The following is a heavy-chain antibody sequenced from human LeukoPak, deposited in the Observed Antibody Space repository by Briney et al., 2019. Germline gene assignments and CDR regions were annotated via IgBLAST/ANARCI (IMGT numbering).Heavy chain of an antibody. V-gene: IGHV3-30*18. CDR2: ISDDGRRK. CDR1: GFTFISYG. CDR3: AKRPSDYGDYVSYFDH. J-gene: IGHJ4*02. Sequence: GGSLRLSCAASGFTFISYGMHWVRQAPGKRLEWVGVISDDGRRKDYADSVKGRFTISRDNSKNTLYLQMNSLRAEDTAVYYCAKRPSDYGDYVSYFDHWGQGTLVTVSS. D-gene: IGHD4-17*01.